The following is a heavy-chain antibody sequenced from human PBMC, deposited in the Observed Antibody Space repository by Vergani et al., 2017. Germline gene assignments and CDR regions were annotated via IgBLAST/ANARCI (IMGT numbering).Heavy chain of an antibody. CDR2: INPNSGGT. CDR3: ARVGPTGTTVFDAFDI. J-gene: IGHJ3*02. Sequence: QVQLVQSGAEVKKPGASVKVSCKASGYTFTGYYMHWVRQAPGQGLEWMGWINPNSGGTNYAQKFQGRVTMTRDTSISTAYMELSRLRSDDTAVYYCARVGPTGTTVFDAFDIWGQGTMVTVSS. V-gene: IGHV1-2*02. CDR1: GYTFTGYY. D-gene: IGHD1-7*01.